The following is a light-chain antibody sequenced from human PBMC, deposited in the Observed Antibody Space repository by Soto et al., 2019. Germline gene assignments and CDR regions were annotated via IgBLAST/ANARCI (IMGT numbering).Light chain of an antibody. Sequence: DIVMTQSPLSLPVTPGDPASISCMSSQSLLHSNGYNYLDWYLQKPGQSPQLMIYLGSNRATVVPDRFSGSGSGQDFTLKISRVEAEDVGVYYCMQALQTITVGQGTLLEIK. J-gene: IGKJ5*01. CDR2: LGS. V-gene: IGKV2-28*01. CDR1: QSLLHSNGYNY. CDR3: MQALQTIT.